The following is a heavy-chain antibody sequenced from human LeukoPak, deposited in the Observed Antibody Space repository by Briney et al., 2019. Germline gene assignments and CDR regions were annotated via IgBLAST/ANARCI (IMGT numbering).Heavy chain of an antibody. D-gene: IGHD2-15*01. CDR3: AKTPVTTCSGAYCYPFDY. CDR2: ISVSGNT. J-gene: IGHJ4*02. CDR1: GFTFSSYW. Sequence: GGALTLSCAACGFTFSSYWMTWVRQGPGKGLEWVSAISVSGNTYHADSVKGRFTISRDSSNNTLYRQMNSLRAGDAAVYYCAKTPVTTCSGAYCYPFDYWSQGTLVTVSS. V-gene: IGHV3-23*01.